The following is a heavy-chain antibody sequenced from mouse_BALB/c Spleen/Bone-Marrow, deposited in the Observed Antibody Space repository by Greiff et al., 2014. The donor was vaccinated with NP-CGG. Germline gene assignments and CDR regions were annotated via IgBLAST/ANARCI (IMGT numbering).Heavy chain of an antibody. CDR1: GFTFSSYT. CDR3: TRDPGRGRYFDV. J-gene: IGHJ1*01. Sequence: EVQLVESGGGLVKPGGSLKLSCAASGFTFSSYTMSWVRQTPEKRLEWVATISSGGSYTYYPDSVKGRFTISRDNAKNTLYLQMSSLKSEDTAVYYCTRDPGRGRYFDVWGAGTTVTVSS. D-gene: IGHD3-3*01. CDR2: ISSGGSYT. V-gene: IGHV5-6-4*01.